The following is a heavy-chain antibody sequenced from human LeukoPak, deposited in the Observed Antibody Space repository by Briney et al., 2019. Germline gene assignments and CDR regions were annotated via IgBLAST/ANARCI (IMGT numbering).Heavy chain of an antibody. D-gene: IGHD4-23*01. CDR2: INHSGST. V-gene: IGHV4-34*01. J-gene: IGHJ4*02. Sequence: SETLSLTCTVSGGSISSYYWSWIRQPPGKGLEWIGEINHSGSTNYNPSLKSRVTISVDTSKNQFSLKLSSVTAADTAVYYCARHVQSGLVTHFDYWGQGTLVTVSS. CDR1: GGSISSYY. CDR3: ARHVQSGLVTHFDY.